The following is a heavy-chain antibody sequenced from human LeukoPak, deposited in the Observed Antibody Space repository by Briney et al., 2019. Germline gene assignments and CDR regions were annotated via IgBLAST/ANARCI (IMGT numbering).Heavy chain of an antibody. V-gene: IGHV3-64*01. CDR2: ITSNGGST. D-gene: IGHD3-3*01. CDR3: ARGTIFGVYYMDT. J-gene: IGHJ6*03. Sequence: GGSLRVSCAASGFTFSNYAMHWVRQAPGKGLEFVSAITSNGGSTYYANSVKGRFTISRDNSKNTLYLQMGSLRAEDTAVYYCARGTIFGVYYMDTCGKGTTVTVSS. CDR1: GFTFSNYA.